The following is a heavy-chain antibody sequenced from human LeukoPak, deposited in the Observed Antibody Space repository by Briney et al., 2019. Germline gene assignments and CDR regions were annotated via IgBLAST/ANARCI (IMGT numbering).Heavy chain of an antibody. CDR1: GGSITSYY. J-gene: IGHJ4*02. CDR3: ARGERPGPDY. CDR2: ISYRGST. D-gene: IGHD2-8*02. Sequence: SETLSLTCTVSGGSITSYYWSWIRQPPGQALEWIGYISYRGSTNYNPSLKSRVTISLDTSKNQFSLKVTSVTAADTAVYYCARGERPGPDYWGQGTLVTVSS. V-gene: IGHV4-59*01.